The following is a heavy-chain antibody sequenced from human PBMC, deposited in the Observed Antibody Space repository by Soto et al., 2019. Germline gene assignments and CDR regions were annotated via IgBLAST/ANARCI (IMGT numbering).Heavy chain of an antibody. CDR2: IYTSGST. V-gene: IGHV4-4*07. D-gene: IGHD3-9*01. J-gene: IGHJ4*02. Sequence: QVQLQESGPGLVKPSETLSLTCTVSGGSISSYYWSWIRQPAGKGLEWIGRIYTSGSTNYNPSLKSRVTISVDTSKNQFSLKLSSVTAADTAVYYCASGRYYDILTPLDYWGQGTLVTVSS. CDR1: GGSISSYY. CDR3: ASGRYYDILTPLDY.